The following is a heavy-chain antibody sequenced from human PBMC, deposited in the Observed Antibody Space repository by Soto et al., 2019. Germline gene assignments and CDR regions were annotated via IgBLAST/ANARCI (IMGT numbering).Heavy chain of an antibody. CDR1: GYTFTSYG. D-gene: IGHD2-2*01. CDR3: ARDGVDCSSSSCYFYYFYYMDV. CDR2: ISAYNGNT. V-gene: IGHV1-18*01. Sequence: QGQLVQSGAEVKQPGASVRVSCRASGYTFTSYGVNWVRQAPGQGLEWMGWISAYNGNTKYAHKLQGRVTMTTEISTSTAYMELRSLKSDDTAVYYCARDGVDCSSSSCYFYYFYYMDVWGKGTTVTVSS. J-gene: IGHJ6*03.